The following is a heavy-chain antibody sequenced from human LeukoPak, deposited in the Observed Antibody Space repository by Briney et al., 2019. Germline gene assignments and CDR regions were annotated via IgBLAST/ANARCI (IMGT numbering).Heavy chain of an antibody. J-gene: IGHJ4*02. CDR3: ARDSGFSGTQRGEY. Sequence: GGSLRLSCAASGFTFSSYAMHWVRQAPGKGLEWVAVISHDGSNKYNADSVKGRFTIYRDNSKNTLHLQMNSLRAEDTAVYSCARDSGFSGTQRGEYWGQGTLVTVSS. CDR1: GFTFSSYA. V-gene: IGHV3-30*04. D-gene: IGHD3/OR15-3a*01. CDR2: ISHDGSNK.